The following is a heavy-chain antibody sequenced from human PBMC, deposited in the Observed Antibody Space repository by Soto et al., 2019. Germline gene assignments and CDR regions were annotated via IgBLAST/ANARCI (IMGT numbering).Heavy chain of an antibody. CDR2: ISAYNGNR. CDR3: AVSPILTGGT. Sequence: ASVKVSCKASGYTFTSYGISWLRQAPGQGLEWMGWISAYNGNRNYAQKLQGRVTMTTDTSTSTAYMEMRSLRSDDTAVYYCAVSPILTGGTWGQGTMVTVSS. D-gene: IGHD3-9*01. J-gene: IGHJ5*02. V-gene: IGHV1-18*01. CDR1: GYTFTSYG.